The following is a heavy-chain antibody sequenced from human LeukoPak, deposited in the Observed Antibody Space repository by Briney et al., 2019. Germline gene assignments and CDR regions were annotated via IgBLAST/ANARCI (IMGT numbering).Heavy chain of an antibody. CDR2: IYSDSST. CDR1: GFTVSSNY. Sequence: GGSLRLSCAASGFTVSSNYMSWVRQAPGKGLEWVSVIYSDSSTCYADSVKGRFTISRDNSKNTLYLQMNSLRAEDTAVYYCARDHLDWGQGTLVTVSS. J-gene: IGHJ4*02. V-gene: IGHV3-53*01. CDR3: ARDHLD.